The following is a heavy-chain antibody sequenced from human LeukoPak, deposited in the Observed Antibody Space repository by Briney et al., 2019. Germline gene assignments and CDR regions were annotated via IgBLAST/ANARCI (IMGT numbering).Heavy chain of an antibody. CDR1: GFTFSSYA. CDR3: AKDPNGDYIGAFDI. Sequence: SGGSLRLSCAASGFTFSSYAMHWVRQAPGKGLEWVAVISYDGSNKYYAPSVQGRFTISRDNSKNTLYLQMNSLRAEDTAVYYCAKDPNGDYIGAFDIWGQGTMVTVSS. J-gene: IGHJ3*02. CDR2: ISYDGSNK. V-gene: IGHV3-30-3*01. D-gene: IGHD4-17*01.